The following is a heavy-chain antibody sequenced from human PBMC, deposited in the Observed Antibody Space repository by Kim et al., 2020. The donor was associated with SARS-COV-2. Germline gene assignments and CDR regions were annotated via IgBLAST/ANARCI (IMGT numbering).Heavy chain of an antibody. J-gene: IGHJ5*02. CDR3: ARQYCTSTTCRGGFDP. CDR1: GDSVSSSSAS. Sequence: SQTLSLTCVISGDSVSSSSASWSWIRQSPSGGLEWLGRTYYRSKWYKDYAVSMKGRITFNPDTSKNQLSLQLNSVTPEDTAVYYCARQYCTSTTCRGGFDPWGQGTLVTVSS. CDR2: TYYRSKWYK. V-gene: IGHV6-1*01. D-gene: IGHD2-2*01.